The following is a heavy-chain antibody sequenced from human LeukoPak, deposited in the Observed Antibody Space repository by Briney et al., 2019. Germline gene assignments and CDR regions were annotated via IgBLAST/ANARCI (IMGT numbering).Heavy chain of an antibody. V-gene: IGHV3-23*01. J-gene: IGHJ5*02. Sequence: GGSLRLSCAASGFTFSSYAMSWVRQAPGKGLEWVSAISGSCGSTYYADSVKGRFTISRDSSKNTLYLQMNSLRAEDTAVYYCAKVRDSSSWYWFDPWGQGTLVTVSS. D-gene: IGHD6-13*01. CDR3: AKVRDSSSWYWFDP. CDR1: GFTFSSYA. CDR2: ISGSCGST.